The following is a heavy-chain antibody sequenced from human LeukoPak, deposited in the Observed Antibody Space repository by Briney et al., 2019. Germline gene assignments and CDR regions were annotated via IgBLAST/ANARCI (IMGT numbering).Heavy chain of an antibody. V-gene: IGHV3-21*01. J-gene: IGHJ4*02. CDR3: ATGRSCTTCYLPDY. CDR1: GFTFSSYS. CDR2: ISSSSSYI. D-gene: IGHD2-2*01. Sequence: GGSLRLSCAASGFTFSSYSMNWVRQAPGKGLEWVSSISSSSSYIYYADSVKGRFTISRDNAKNSLCLQMNSLRAEDTAEYHCATGRSCTTCYLPDYWGQGTLVTVSS.